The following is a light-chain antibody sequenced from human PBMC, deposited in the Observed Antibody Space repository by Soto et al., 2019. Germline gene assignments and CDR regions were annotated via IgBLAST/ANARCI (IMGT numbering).Light chain of an antibody. J-gene: IGKJ1*01. CDR1: QSISSY. CDR2: AAS. V-gene: IGKV1-39*01. Sequence: IRMTQSPSSLSASVGYRVTITCRSSQSISSYLNWYQQKPGKAPKLLIYAASSLKSGVPSRFSGSGSGTDFTLTISSLQTEDFATYYCQQSYSTEWTFGKGTKV. CDR3: QQSYSTEWT.